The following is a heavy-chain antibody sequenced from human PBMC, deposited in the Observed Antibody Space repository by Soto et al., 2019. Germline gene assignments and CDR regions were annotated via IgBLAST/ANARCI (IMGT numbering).Heavy chain of an antibody. CDR1: GGSFSPYF. V-gene: IGHV4-34*01. D-gene: IGHD6-19*01. CDR3: ARLASGWQYYYFDF. J-gene: IGHJ2*01. CDR2: INHSGST. Sequence: QVQLQQWGAGLLKPSETLSLTCAVYGGSFSPYFWSWIRQPPGKGLEWIGEINHSGSTNYNPSLTRRATLSVDTATNQVCLKLTSVTAADTAVYYCARLASGWQYYYFDFWGRGTPVTVSS.